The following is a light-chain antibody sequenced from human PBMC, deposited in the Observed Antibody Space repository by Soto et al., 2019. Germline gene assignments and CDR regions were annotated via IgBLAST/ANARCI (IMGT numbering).Light chain of an antibody. Sequence: QSVLTQPASVSGSPGQSITISCTGTSSDVGAYTSVSWYQHHPDKAPKVMIYEVNKRPSGVSLRFSGSKSGNTASLTISGLQAEDEADYYCSSFTSRFTFVFGTGTKV. V-gene: IGLV2-14*01. J-gene: IGLJ1*01. CDR2: EVN. CDR1: SSDVGAYTS. CDR3: SSFTSRFTFV.